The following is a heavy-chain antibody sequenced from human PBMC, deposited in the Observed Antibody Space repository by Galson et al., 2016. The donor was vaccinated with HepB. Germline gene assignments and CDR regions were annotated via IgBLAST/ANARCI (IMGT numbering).Heavy chain of an antibody. J-gene: IGHJ4*02. V-gene: IGHV2-5*02. CDR3: AHAASYGSATFSYNYDS. Sequence: PALVKPTQTLTLTCSFSGFSLSATGVSVGWIRQPPGKALEWLALIFWDDDKRYSPSLKSRLTNTKDTSKNQGVLLVTNMDPVDTGTYYCAHAASYGSATFSYNYDSWGQGAQVTVSS. CDR1: GFSLSATGVS. D-gene: IGHD3-10*01. CDR2: IFWDDDK.